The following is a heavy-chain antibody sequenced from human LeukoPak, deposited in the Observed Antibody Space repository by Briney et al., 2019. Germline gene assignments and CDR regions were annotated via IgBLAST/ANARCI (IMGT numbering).Heavy chain of an antibody. V-gene: IGHV3-7*03. J-gene: IGHJ4*02. CDR2: IKQDGSEK. CDR3: ARHYDSSGYYPSGVDY. D-gene: IGHD3-22*01. CDR1: GFTFSSYW. Sequence: QPGGSLRLSCAASGFTFSSYWMSWVRQAPGKGLEWVANIKQDGSEKFYVDSVKGRFTISRDNAKNSLYLQMNSLRAEDTAVYYCARHYDSSGYYPSGVDYWGQGTLVTVSS.